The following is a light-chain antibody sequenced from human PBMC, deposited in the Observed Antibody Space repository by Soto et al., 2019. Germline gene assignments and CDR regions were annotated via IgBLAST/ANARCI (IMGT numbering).Light chain of an antibody. CDR2: GAS. CDR1: QTVSSRN. V-gene: IGKV3-20*01. CDR3: QQYGGSPVYT. Sequence: EVVLTQSPAILSLSPGDTATLSCRASQTVSSRNVAWYQQKPGQAPRLLIYGASSRVSGIPDRFSGSRSGTDFIRSISNMEPEDFAVYYCQQYGGSPVYTFGQGTKLEIK. J-gene: IGKJ2*01.